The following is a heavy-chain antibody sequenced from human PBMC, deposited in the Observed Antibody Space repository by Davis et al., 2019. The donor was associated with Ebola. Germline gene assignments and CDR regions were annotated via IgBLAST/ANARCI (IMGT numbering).Heavy chain of an antibody. Sequence: GESLKISCAASGFTFSGSAMHWVRQASGKGLEWVGRIRSKANSYATAYAASVKGRFTISRDDSKSTAYLQMNSLKTEDTAVYYCTRQVFIGSYYYGMDVWGQGTTVTVSS. D-gene: IGHD3-16*02. CDR3: TRQVFIGSYYYGMDV. CDR2: IRSKANSYAT. CDR1: GFTFSGSA. J-gene: IGHJ6*02. V-gene: IGHV3-73*01.